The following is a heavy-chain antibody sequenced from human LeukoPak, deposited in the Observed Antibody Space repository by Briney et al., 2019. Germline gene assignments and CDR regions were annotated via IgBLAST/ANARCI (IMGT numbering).Heavy chain of an antibody. CDR3: GRHGGVTRVRGVLVDGFDI. D-gene: IGHD3-10*01. Sequence: SETLSLTCTFSGGSISSYYWSWIRQPPGKGLEWIGYVFHSGSTNYNPSPKSRVTISVDRTKNQFSLKLSSVTAADTAVYYRGRHGGVTRVRGVLVDGFDIWGQGTMVTVSS. CDR2: VFHSGST. J-gene: IGHJ3*02. V-gene: IGHV4-59*08. CDR1: GGSISSYY.